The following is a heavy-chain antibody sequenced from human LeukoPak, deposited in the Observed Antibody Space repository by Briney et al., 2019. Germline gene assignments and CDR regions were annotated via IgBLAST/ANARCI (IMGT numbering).Heavy chain of an antibody. CDR2: ISAYNGNT. Sequence: GASVKVSCTASGYTFTSYGTSWVRQAPGHGLEWMGWISAYNGNTNYAQKLQGRVTITTDTSTSTAYMELRSLRSDDTAVYYCARHLDPTDAFDIWGQGTMVTVSS. J-gene: IGHJ3*02. CDR3: ARHLDPTDAFDI. D-gene: IGHD2-2*03. V-gene: IGHV1-18*01. CDR1: GYTFTSYG.